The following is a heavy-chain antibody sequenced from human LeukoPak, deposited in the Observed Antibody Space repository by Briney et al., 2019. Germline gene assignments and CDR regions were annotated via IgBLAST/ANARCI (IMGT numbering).Heavy chain of an antibody. CDR2: ISASGGGT. V-gene: IGHV3-23*01. CDR3: ARGGTYNGFDY. D-gene: IGHD2-8*01. J-gene: IGHJ4*02. Sequence: GGSLRLSCAASGFTFSSYAMTWVRQAPGKGLEWVSTISASGGGTYSADSVKGRFTISRDNPKNTLYLQMNSLRAEDTAVYYCARGGTYNGFDYWGQGTLVTVSS. CDR1: GFTFSSYA.